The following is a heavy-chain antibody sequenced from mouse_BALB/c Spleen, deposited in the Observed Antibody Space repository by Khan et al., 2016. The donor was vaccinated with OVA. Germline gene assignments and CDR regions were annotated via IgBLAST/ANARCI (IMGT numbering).Heavy chain of an antibody. V-gene: IGHV1-5*01. CDR1: GYSFTSYW. CDR3: TRSYDSFYLDY. J-gene: IGHJ2*01. Sequence: EVQLQQSGTVLARPGASVKMSCKASGYSFTSYWMHWVKQRPGQGLEWIGAIYPGISDTRYNQKFKGKAKLTAVTSASTAYIEFSSLTNEDSAVYYCTRSYDSFYLDYWGQGTTLTVSS. CDR2: IYPGISDT. D-gene: IGHD2-4*01.